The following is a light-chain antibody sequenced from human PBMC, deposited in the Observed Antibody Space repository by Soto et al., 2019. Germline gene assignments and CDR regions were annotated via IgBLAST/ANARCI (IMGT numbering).Light chain of an antibody. CDR1: QGIGDR. J-gene: IGKJ1*01. CDR3: LHTFSFPRT. Sequence: DIQMTQSPSSVSASVGDRVTITCRASQGIGDRLAWYQQRPGKVPQLVVYFASTLPSGVPSRFVASGSGAEFILTISPLQAEDFATYYCLHTFSFPRTCGQGTKVEVK. CDR2: FAS. V-gene: IGKV1-12*01.